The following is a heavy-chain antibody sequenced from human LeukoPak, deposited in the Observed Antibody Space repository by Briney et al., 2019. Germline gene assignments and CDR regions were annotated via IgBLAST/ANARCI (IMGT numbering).Heavy chain of an antibody. J-gene: IGHJ4*02. V-gene: IGHV3-21*01. CDR3: VRDSIGQQLAYDY. D-gene: IGHD6-13*01. Sequence: GGSLRLSCAASGFTFSSYSMNWVRQAPGKGLERVSSISSSSSYIYYADSVKGRFTISRDNAKNSLYLQMNSLRAEDTALYYCVRDSIGQQLAYDYWGQGTLVTVSS. CDR2: ISSSSSYI. CDR1: GFTFSSYS.